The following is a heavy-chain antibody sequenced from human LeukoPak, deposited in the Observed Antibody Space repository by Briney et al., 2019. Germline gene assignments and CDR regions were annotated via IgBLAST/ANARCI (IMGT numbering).Heavy chain of an antibody. Sequence: GSLRLSCAASGFTFSSYWMSWVRQAPGKGLEWVANIKQDGSEKYYVDSVKGRFTISRDNAKNSLYLQMNSLRAEDTAVYYCARVGGYNYDYFDYWGQGTLVTVS. CDR1: GFTFSSYW. CDR3: ARVGGYNYDYFDY. V-gene: IGHV3-7*01. D-gene: IGHD5-24*01. J-gene: IGHJ4*02. CDR2: IKQDGSEK.